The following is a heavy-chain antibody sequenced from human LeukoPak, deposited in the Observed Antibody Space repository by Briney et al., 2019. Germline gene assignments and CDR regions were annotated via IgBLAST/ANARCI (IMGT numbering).Heavy chain of an antibody. CDR1: GGTFSSYA. D-gene: IGHD3-3*01. CDR3: ARRVEWYNWFDP. CDR2: IIPIFGTA. Sequence: SVKVSCKASGGTFSSYAISWVRQAPGQGLEWMGGIIPIFGTANYAQKFQGRVTITTDESTSTAYMELSSLRSEDTAVYYCARRVEWYNWFDPWGQGTLVTVSS. V-gene: IGHV1-69*05. J-gene: IGHJ5*02.